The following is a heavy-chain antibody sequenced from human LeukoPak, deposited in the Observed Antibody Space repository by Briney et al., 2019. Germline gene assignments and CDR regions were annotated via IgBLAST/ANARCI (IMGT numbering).Heavy chain of an antibody. CDR1: GGSISSSSYY. D-gene: IGHD6-13*01. CDR2: IYYSGST. CDR3: ARDLYSSRTNDAFVI. V-gene: IGHV4-39*07. J-gene: IGHJ3*02. Sequence: TSETLSLTCTVSGGSISSSSYYWGWIRQPPGKGLEWIGSIYYSGSTYYNPSLKRRVTISVDTSKKQFSLKLSSVTSADTAVYYCARDLYSSRTNDAFVIWGQGTMVTVSS.